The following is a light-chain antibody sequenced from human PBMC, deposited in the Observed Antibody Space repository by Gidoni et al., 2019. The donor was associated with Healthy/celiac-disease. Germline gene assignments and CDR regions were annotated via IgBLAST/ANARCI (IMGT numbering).Light chain of an antibody. CDR1: QSISSY. Sequence: DIQMTQSPSSLSASVGDRVTIPCRARQSISSYLNWYQQKPGKAPKRLIYAASSLQSGVPSRFRGSGSGTDFTITISSLQPEDFATYYCQQSYSTPWTFGQGTKVEIK. J-gene: IGKJ1*01. CDR2: AAS. V-gene: IGKV1-39*01. CDR3: QQSYSTPWT.